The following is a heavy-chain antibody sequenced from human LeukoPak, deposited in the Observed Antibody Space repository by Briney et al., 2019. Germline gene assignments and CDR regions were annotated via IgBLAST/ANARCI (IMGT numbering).Heavy chain of an antibody. D-gene: IGHD6-19*01. J-gene: IGHJ4*02. CDR1: GFTVSSTY. V-gene: IGHV3-66*04. CDR3: AKQQARPYSSGWDPLEY. Sequence: SGGSLRLSCAVSGFTVSSTYMSWVRQARGKGVEWFSVIFTGRSADYAESVKGRFTISRDNSRNTLHLQMNSLTAEDTAVYYCAKQQARPYSSGWDPLEYWGQGTRVTVSS. CDR2: IFTGRSA.